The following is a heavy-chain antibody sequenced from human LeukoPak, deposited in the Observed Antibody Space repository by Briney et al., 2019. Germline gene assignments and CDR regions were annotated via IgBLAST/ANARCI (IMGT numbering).Heavy chain of an antibody. D-gene: IGHD3-16*02. CDR3: ARSPYRLDWFDP. CDR2: IYYSGST. V-gene: IGHV4-59*01. CDR1: GGSISSYY. Sequence: SETLSLTCTVSGGSISSYYWSWIRQPPGKGLEWIGYIYYSGSTNYNPSLKSRVTISADTSKNQFSLKLSSVTAADTAVYYCARSPYRLDWFDPWGQGTLVTVSS. J-gene: IGHJ5*02.